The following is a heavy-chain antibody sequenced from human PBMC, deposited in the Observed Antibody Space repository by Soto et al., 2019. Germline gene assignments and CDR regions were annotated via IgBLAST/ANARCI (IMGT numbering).Heavy chain of an antibody. CDR1: CFKVPICP. CDR2: LSGTAGIT. J-gene: IGHJ6*02. Sequence: RVSCADSCFKVPICPMTWVRQTQGKGLEWFSALSGTAGITYYADSVKGRFTISRDYSKNTLYLQMNSLRAEDTAVYFCAKASLTIPLYGMDVWGQGTTVTFAS. D-gene: IGHD3-9*01. V-gene: IGHV3-23*01. CDR3: AKASLTIPLYGMDV.